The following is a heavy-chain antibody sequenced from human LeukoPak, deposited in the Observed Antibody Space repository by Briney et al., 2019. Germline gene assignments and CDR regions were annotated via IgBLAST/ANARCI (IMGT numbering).Heavy chain of an antibody. CDR1: GYTFTSYG. CDR3: ARELIAVAGTSYDY. V-gene: IGHV1-18*04. Sequence: ASVKVSCKASGYTFTSYGLSWVRQAPGQGLEWMGWISAYNGNTNYAQKLQGRVTMTTDTSTSTAYMELRSLRSDDTAVYYCARELIAVAGTSYDYWGQGTLVTVSS. J-gene: IGHJ4*02. D-gene: IGHD6-19*01. CDR2: ISAYNGNT.